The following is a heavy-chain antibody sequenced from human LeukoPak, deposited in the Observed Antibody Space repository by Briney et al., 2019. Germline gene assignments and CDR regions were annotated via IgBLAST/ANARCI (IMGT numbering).Heavy chain of an antibody. J-gene: IGHJ6*03. Sequence: GGSLRLSCAASGFTFSSYEMNWVRQAPGKGLEWVSYISSSGSTIYYADSVKGRFTISRDNAKNSLYLQMNSLRAEDTAVYYCARDTAIAARHPYYYYYMDVWGKGTTVTVSS. CDR1: GFTFSSYE. D-gene: IGHD6-6*01. CDR3: ARDTAIAARHPYYYYYMDV. V-gene: IGHV3-48*03. CDR2: ISSSGSTI.